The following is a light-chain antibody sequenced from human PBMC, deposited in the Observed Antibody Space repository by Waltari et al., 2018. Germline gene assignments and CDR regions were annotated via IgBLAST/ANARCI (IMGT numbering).Light chain of an antibody. Sequence: QSVLTQPPSVSAAPGQKVTISCSGSSSNIGNYYISWYQHLPGAAPKLLISENNKRHSGIPDRFSGSKSGTSGTLDIIGLQIGDEADYYCGTWDTTLRGVVFGGGTRLTVL. CDR3: GTWDTTLRGVV. V-gene: IGLV1-51*02. CDR2: ENN. J-gene: IGLJ2*01. CDR1: SSNIGNYY.